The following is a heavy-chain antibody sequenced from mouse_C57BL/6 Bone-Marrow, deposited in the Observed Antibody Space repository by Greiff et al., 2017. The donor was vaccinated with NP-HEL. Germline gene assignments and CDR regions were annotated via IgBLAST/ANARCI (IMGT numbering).Heavy chain of an antibody. J-gene: IGHJ4*01. D-gene: IGHD2-5*01. CDR3: ARKGLYYSKPSMTMDY. CDR1: GFSLTSYG. V-gene: IGHV2-2*01. Sequence: QVHVKQSGPGLVQPSQSLSITCTVSGFSLTSYGVHWVRQSPGKGLEWLGVIWSGGSTDYNAAFISRLSISKDNSKSQVFFKMNSLQADDTAIYYCARKGLYYSKPSMTMDYWGQGTSVTVSS. CDR2: IWSGGST.